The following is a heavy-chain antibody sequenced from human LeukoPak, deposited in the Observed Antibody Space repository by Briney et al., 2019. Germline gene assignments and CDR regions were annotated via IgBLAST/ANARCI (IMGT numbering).Heavy chain of an antibody. Sequence: PGGSLRLSCAASGFTFSSYAMHWVRQAPGKGLEWVAVISYDGSNKYYADSVKGRFTISRDNSKNTLYLQMNSLRAEDTAVYYCARLGSSWQLDYWGQGTLVTVSS. CDR1: GFTFSSYA. J-gene: IGHJ4*02. CDR3: ARLGSSWQLDY. D-gene: IGHD6-13*01. CDR2: ISYDGSNK. V-gene: IGHV3-30-3*01.